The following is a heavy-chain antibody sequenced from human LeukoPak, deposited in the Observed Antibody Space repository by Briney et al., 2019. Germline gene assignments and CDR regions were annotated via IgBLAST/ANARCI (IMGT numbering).Heavy chain of an antibody. V-gene: IGHV3-30*07. CDR3: ARDDYGGKFDY. D-gene: IGHD4-23*01. CDR2: ISYDGSNK. Sequence: GRSLRLSCAASGFTFSTYAMHWVRQTPGKGLEWVAVISYDGSNKYYADSVKGRFTISRDNSKNTLYLQMNSLRAEDTAVYYCARDDYGGKFDYWGQGTLVTVSS. CDR1: GFTFSTYA. J-gene: IGHJ4*02.